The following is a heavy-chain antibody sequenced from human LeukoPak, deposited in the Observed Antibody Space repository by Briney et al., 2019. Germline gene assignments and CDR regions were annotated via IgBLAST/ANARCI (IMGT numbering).Heavy chain of an antibody. J-gene: IGHJ4*02. CDR1: GGSISSGGYY. CDR3: ARAGGFFSPFGY. CDR2: IYYSGGT. D-gene: IGHD3-3*01. V-gene: IGHV4-31*03. Sequence: SETLSLTCTVSGGSISSGGYYWSWIRQHPGKGLEWIGYIYYSGGTYYNPSLKSRVTIPVDTSKNQFSLKLTSVTAADTAVYFCARAGGFFSPFGYWGQGTLVTVSS.